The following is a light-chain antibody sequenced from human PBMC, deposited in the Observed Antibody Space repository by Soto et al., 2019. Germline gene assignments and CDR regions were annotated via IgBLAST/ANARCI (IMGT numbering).Light chain of an antibody. Sequence: EIVLTQSPGTLSLSPGERATLSCRASQSVSSNYLAWYQQKPGQPPRLLIYGASSRATDISDRISGNGSGTDFTLTISRLEPEDFAVYYCQHYGSSHPSTFGQGTRLEIK. CDR2: GAS. V-gene: IGKV3-20*01. CDR3: QHYGSSHPST. J-gene: IGKJ5*01. CDR1: QSVSSNY.